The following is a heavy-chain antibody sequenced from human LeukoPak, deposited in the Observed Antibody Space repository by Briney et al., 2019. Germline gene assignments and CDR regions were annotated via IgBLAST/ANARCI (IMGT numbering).Heavy chain of an antibody. D-gene: IGHD6-19*01. CDR3: ARGRYSSGKFDY. Sequence: SETLSLTCTVSGASINTYYWSWIRQPPGKGLEWIGEINHSGSTNYNPSLKSRVTISVDTSKNQFSLKLSSVTAADTAVYYCARGRYSSGKFDYWGQGTLVTVSS. CDR1: GASINTYY. J-gene: IGHJ4*02. CDR2: INHSGST. V-gene: IGHV4-34*01.